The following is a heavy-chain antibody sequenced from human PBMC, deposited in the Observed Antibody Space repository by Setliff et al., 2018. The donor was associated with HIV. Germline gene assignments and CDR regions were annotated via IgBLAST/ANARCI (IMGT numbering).Heavy chain of an antibody. CDR1: GYSISSGYY. V-gene: IGHV4-38-2*02. CDR3: VRRVGHGSQPSYFDY. Sequence: SETLSLTCTVYGYSISSGYYWGWIRLPPGKGLEWIGDIYHSGFTIYNPSLKSRVTLSLDTSKNQFSLKLSSVTAADTAVYFCVRRVGHGSQPSYFDYWGQGTLVTVSS. D-gene: IGHD3-10*01. J-gene: IGHJ4*02. CDR2: IYHSGFT.